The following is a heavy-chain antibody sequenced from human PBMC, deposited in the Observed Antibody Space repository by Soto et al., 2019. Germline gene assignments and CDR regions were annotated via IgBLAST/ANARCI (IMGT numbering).Heavy chain of an antibody. CDR3: ARGGRQWLVLNAFDI. D-gene: IGHD6-19*01. J-gene: IGHJ3*02. CDR2: INHSGST. CDR1: GGSFSGYY. Sequence: SETLSLTCAVYGGSFSGYYWSWIRQPPGKGLEWIGEINHSGSTNYNPSLKSRVTISVDTSKNQFSLKLSSVTPADTAVYYCARGGRQWLVLNAFDIWGQGKMVTVSS. V-gene: IGHV4-34*01.